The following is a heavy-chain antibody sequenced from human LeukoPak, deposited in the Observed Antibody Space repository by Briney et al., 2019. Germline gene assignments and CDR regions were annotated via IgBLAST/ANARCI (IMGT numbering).Heavy chain of an antibody. CDR3: ARDHDYYGSGASP. CDR1: GFTFSSYS. Sequence: GGSLRLSCAASGFTFSSYSMNWVRQAPGKGLEWVSSISSSSSYIYYADSVKGRFTISRDNAKNSLYLQMNSLRAEDTAVYYCARDHDYYGSGASPWGQGTLVTVSS. D-gene: IGHD3-10*01. V-gene: IGHV3-21*01. J-gene: IGHJ5*02. CDR2: ISSSSSYI.